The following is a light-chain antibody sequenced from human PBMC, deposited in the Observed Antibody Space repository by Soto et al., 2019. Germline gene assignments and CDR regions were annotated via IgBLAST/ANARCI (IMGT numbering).Light chain of an antibody. CDR1: SSDVGGYNY. Sequence: QSALTQPASVSGSPGQSITISCTVTSSDVGGYNYVSCYQHHPGKAPKLLIYEVSYRPSGVSDRFSGSKSANTASLTISGLQAEDEADYYCSSYTSGSLRVFGTGTKVTVL. V-gene: IGLV2-14*01. CDR3: SSYTSGSLRV. CDR2: EVS. J-gene: IGLJ1*01.